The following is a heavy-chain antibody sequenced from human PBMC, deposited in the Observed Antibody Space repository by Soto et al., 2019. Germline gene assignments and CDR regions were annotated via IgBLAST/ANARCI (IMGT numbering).Heavy chain of an antibody. D-gene: IGHD3-9*01. V-gene: IGHV3-30-3*01. Sequence: QVQLVESGGGVVQPGRSLRLSCAASGFTFSSYAMHWVRQAPGKGLEWVAVISYDGSNKYYADSVKGRFTISRDNSKNTLYLQMNSLRAEDTAVYYCARDYYDIPDYWGQGTLVTVSS. CDR2: ISYDGSNK. J-gene: IGHJ4*02. CDR1: GFTFSSYA. CDR3: ARDYYDIPDY.